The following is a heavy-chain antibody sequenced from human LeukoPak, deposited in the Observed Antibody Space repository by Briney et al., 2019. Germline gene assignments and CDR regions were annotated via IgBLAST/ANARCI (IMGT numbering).Heavy chain of an antibody. J-gene: IGHJ1*01. CDR1: GGSISSGDYY. D-gene: IGHD2-2*02. CDR2: NYYSGST. V-gene: IGHV4-30-4*08. Sequence: SETLSLTCTVSGGSISSGDYYWSWIRQPPGKGLEWIGYNYYSGSTYYNPPLKSRVTISVDTSKNQFSLKLSSVAAADTAVYYCARGDYCSSASCYNGYFQHWGQGTLATVSS. CDR3: ARGDYCSSASCYNGYFQH.